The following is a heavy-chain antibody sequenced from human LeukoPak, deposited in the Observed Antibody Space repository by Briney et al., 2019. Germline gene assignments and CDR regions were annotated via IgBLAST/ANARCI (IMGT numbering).Heavy chain of an antibody. V-gene: IGHV1-2*02. Sequence: ASVKVSCKASGYTFTSYGISWVRQAPGQGLEWMGWINPNSGGTNYAQKFQGRVTMTRDTSISTAYMELGRLRSDDTAVYYCASAIGQWLVLDYWGQGTLVTVSS. CDR2: INPNSGGT. J-gene: IGHJ4*02. D-gene: IGHD6-19*01. CDR3: ASAIGQWLVLDY. CDR1: GYTFTSYG.